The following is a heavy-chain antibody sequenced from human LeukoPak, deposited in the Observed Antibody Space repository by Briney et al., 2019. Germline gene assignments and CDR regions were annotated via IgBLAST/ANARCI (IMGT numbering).Heavy chain of an antibody. J-gene: IGHJ5*02. CDR2: ISSSSSTI. D-gene: IGHD2-8*01. CDR3: ATERERDRTNGVCYPDHFDP. CDR1: GFTFSIYS. V-gene: IGHV3-48*01. Sequence: GGSLRLSCAASGFTFSIYSMNWVRQAPGKGLEWVSYISSSSSTIYYADSVKGRFTISRDNAKNSLYLQMNSLRAEDTAVYYCATERERDRTNGVCYPDHFDPWGQGTLVTVSS.